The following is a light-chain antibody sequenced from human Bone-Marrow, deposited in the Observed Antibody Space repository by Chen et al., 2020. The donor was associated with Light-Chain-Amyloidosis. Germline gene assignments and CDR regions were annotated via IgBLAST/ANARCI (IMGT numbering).Light chain of an antibody. CDR3: SSYTITDTLV. J-gene: IGLJ1*01. Sequence: QSALTQPASVSGSPGQSITISCTGTNSDVGGDNHVSWYQPHPDKAPKLMIYEVTNRPSCVPYRFSGSKSDNTASLTISELQTEEEADYFCSSYTITDTLVFGSGTRVTVL. CDR2: EVT. CDR1: NSDVGGDNH. V-gene: IGLV2-14*01.